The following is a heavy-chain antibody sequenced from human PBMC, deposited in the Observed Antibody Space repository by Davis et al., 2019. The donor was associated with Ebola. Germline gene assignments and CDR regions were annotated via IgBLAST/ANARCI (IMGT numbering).Heavy chain of an antibody. J-gene: IGHJ4*02. CDR1: GFTFSGSA. CDR2: IRSKANSYAT. CDR3: TGTVTRGDY. V-gene: IGHV3-73*01. D-gene: IGHD4-17*01. Sequence: GGSLRLSCAASGFTFSGSAMHWVRQASGKGLEWVGRIRSKANSYATAYAASVKGRFTISRDDSKNTAYLKMNSLKTEDTAVYYCTGTVTRGDYWGQGTLVTVSS.